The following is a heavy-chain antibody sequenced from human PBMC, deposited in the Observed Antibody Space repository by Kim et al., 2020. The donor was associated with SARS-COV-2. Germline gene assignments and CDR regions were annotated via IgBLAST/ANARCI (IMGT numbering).Heavy chain of an antibody. D-gene: IGHD6-19*01. V-gene: IGHV3-74*01. Sequence: TGEADSVKGRLTNSRDNAKNTLYLQMNSLKPEETAVYYCARVSGGAFDIWGQGTMVTVSS. CDR3: ARVSGGAFDI. CDR2: T. J-gene: IGHJ3*02.